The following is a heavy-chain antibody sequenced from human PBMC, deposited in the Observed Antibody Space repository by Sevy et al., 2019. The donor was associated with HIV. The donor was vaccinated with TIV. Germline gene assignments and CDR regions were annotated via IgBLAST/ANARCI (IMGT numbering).Heavy chain of an antibody. V-gene: IGHV3-30*19. Sequence: GGSLRLSCAASGFTFSIYGMHWVRQAPGKGLEWVAIISSDGDNTYYADTVKGRFTISRDNSKNTVYLQMNRLRAEDTAFYYCVREGAPYRNIRYCSGNNCFYNWFDPWGQGTLVTVSS. CDR2: ISSDGDNT. J-gene: IGHJ5*02. CDR1: GFTFSIYG. CDR3: VREGAPYRNIRYCSGNNCFYNWFDP. D-gene: IGHD2-15*01.